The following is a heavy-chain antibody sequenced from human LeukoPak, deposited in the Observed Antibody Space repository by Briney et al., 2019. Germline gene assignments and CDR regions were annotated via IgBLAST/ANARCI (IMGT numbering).Heavy chain of an antibody. V-gene: IGHV4-39*07. CDR3: ARDSTSIAARPVKWFDP. D-gene: IGHD6-6*01. CDR2: IYYSGST. Sequence: SETLSLTCTVSGGSISSRSYYWGWIRQPPGKGLEWIGSIYYSGSTYYNPSLKSRVTISVDRSKNQFSLKLSSVTAADTAVYYCARDSTSIAARPVKWFDPWGQGTLVTVSS. J-gene: IGHJ5*02. CDR1: GGSISSRSYY.